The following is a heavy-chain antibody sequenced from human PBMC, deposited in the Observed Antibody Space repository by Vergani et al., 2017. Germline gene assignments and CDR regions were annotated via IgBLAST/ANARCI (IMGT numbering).Heavy chain of an antibody. Sequence: EVKLVESGGALVQPGGTLRLSCAASGFSFSSYGMNWVRQAPGKGLEWIAYMYTSTSAINYRESVKGRFTISRDNVKNSLYLQMTSLRAEDTAVYYCARDVASGYDGAWYSGTGMDVWGKGTTVTVSS. CDR3: ARDVASGYDGAWYSGTGMDV. CDR1: GFSFSSYG. D-gene: IGHD2-21*02. CDR2: MYTSTSAI. V-gene: IGHV3-48*01. J-gene: IGHJ6*04.